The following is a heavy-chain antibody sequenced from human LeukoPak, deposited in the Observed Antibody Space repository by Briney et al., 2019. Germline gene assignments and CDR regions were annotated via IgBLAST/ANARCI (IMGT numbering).Heavy chain of an antibody. CDR1: GGSISSSSYY. J-gene: IGHJ4*02. CDR3: ARGSVGSSWYYY. Sequence: SETLSLTCTVSGGSISSSSYYWGWIRQPPGKGLEWIGSIYYSGSTYYNPSLKSRVTISVDTSKNQFSLKLSSVTAADTAVYYCARGSVGSSWYYYWGQGTLVTASS. D-gene: IGHD6-13*01. CDR2: IYYSGST. V-gene: IGHV4-39*07.